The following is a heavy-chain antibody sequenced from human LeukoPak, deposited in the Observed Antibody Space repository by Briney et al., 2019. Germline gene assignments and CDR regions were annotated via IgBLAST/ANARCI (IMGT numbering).Heavy chain of an antibody. CDR1: GFTFSSYS. J-gene: IGHJ3*02. D-gene: IGHD1-26*01. CDR3: ARDGIVTTKAFDI. V-gene: IGHV3-48*01. CDR2: ISSSSSTI. Sequence: GGSLRLSCAASGFTFSSYSMNWVRQAPGKGLEWVSYISSSSSTIYYADSVKGRFTNSRDNAKNSLYLQMNSLRAEDTAVYYCARDGIVTTKAFDIWGQGTMVTVSS.